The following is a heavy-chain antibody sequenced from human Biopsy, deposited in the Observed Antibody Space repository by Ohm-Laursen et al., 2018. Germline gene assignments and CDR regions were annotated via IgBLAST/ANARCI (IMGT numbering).Heavy chain of an antibody. Sequence: ASVKVSCKASGYSFTSYYMHWVRQAPGQGLEWMGMINPSGSTASYPQIFQGRVTMTRDTSKSTVYMELSSLRSADTAVYFCARNTGWYGDLYYFDYWGQGILVTVSS. D-gene: IGHD6-19*01. J-gene: IGHJ4*02. CDR1: GYSFTSYY. V-gene: IGHV1-46*01. CDR2: INPSGSTA. CDR3: ARNTGWYGDLYYFDY.